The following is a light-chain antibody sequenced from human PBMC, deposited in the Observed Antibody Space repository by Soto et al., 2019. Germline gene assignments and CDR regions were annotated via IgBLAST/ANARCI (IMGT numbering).Light chain of an antibody. J-gene: IGKJ4*01. Sequence: DIQMTQSPSTLSASVGDRVTITCRASQSISSWLAWYQQKLGRAPRLLIYDASSLESGVPSRFSGSGYGTEFTLTISSLQPDDFATYYCQHGYSTPLTFGGGTKVDIK. CDR3: QHGYSTPLT. V-gene: IGKV1-5*01. CDR2: DAS. CDR1: QSISSW.